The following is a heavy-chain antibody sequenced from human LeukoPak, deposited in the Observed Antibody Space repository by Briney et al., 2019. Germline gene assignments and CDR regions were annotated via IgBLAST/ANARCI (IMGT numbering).Heavy chain of an antibody. CDR2: ITGSGGST. D-gene: IGHD3-3*01. J-gene: IGHJ4*02. Sequence: GGSLRLSCAASGFTFSTYAMSWVGQAPGKGLEWVSAITGSGGSTYYADSVKGRFTTSRDNSKNTLYLQMNRLIAEDTAVYYCAKDRSNYDFWSCYSPKYYFDYWGQGTLVTVSS. V-gene: IGHV3-23*01. CDR1: GFTFSTYA. CDR3: AKDRSNYDFWSCYSPKYYFDY.